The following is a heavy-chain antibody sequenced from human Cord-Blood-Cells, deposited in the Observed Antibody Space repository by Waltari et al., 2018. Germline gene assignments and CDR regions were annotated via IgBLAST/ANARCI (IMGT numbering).Heavy chain of an antibody. CDR2: TYYRSKWYN. V-gene: IGHV6-1*01. J-gene: IGHJ3*02. Sequence: QVQLPQSGPGLVKPSQTPPLTCAIPGDSVSSNRAPWNWIRQSPSRGLEWLGRTYYRSKWYNDYAVSVKSRITINPDTSKNQFSLQLNSVTPEDTAVYYCARDQLGRDDAFDIWGQGTMVTVSS. CDR3: ARDQLGRDDAFDI. CDR1: GDSVSSNRAP. D-gene: IGHD6-13*01.